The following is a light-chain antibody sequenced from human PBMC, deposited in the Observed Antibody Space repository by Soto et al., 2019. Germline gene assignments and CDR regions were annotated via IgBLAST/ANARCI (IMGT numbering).Light chain of an antibody. CDR2: DNN. Sequence: QSVLTQPPSVSAAPGQKVTISCSGSSSNIGNNYVSWYQQLPGTAPKLLIYDNNKRPSGIPDRFSGSKSVTSATLGITGLQTGDEADYYCGTWDSSLSAVVFGVGTKLTVL. CDR1: SSNIGNNY. CDR3: GTWDSSLSAVV. J-gene: IGLJ2*01. V-gene: IGLV1-51*01.